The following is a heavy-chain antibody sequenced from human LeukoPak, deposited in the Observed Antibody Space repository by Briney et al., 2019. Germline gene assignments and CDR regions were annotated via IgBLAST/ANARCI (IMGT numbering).Heavy chain of an antibody. CDR3: AREKSDRSWSSYYYYGMDV. V-gene: IGHV4-4*07. D-gene: IGHD6-13*01. CDR2: VYSSGNT. CDR1: GGSMNGYY. J-gene: IGHJ6*02. Sequence: PSETLSLKCTVSGGSMNGYYWSWIRQTAGKGLEWIGRVYSSGNTNYAPSLQSRVTMSIDTSNNHFSLRLSFVTAADTAIYYCAREKSDRSWSSYYYYGMDVWGQGTTVTVSS.